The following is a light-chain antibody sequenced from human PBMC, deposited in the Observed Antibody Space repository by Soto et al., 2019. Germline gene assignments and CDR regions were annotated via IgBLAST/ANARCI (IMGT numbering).Light chain of an antibody. CDR1: QSVVYSSNNKNY. V-gene: IGKV4-1*01. J-gene: IGKJ1*01. CDR2: WAS. CDR3: QQYYSTPWT. Sequence: DIVMTQSPDSLAVSLGERATINCKSRQSVVYSSNNKNYLAWYEQKQGQPPKVLIYWASTRESGVPDRFSGSGSGTDLTITISSLQAEDVAVYYCQQYYSTPWTFGQGTKVDNK.